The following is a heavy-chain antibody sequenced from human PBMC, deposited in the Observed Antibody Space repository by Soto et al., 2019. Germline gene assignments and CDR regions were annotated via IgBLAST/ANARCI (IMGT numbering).Heavy chain of an antibody. D-gene: IGHD3-22*01. J-gene: IGHJ4*02. CDR2: ISTNGGST. V-gene: IGHV3-64D*06. CDR1: GVTFISYA. Sequence: GGFLRLSCSASGVTFISYAMHRVRQAPGKGLEYVSSISTNGGSTHYADSVKGRFTISRDNSKNTQYLQMSSLRADDTAVYYCVKGEYYYDSSGYYPFDYWGQGTLVTVSS. CDR3: VKGEYYYDSSGYYPFDY.